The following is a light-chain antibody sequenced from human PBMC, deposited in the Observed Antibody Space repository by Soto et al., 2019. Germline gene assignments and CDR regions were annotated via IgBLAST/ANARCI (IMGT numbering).Light chain of an antibody. CDR2: EVS. CDR3: SSYTSSSTLVV. J-gene: IGLJ2*01. CDR1: SSDVGGYNY. V-gene: IGLV2-14*01. Sequence: QSALTQPASVSGSPGQSITISCTGTSSDVGGYNYVSWYQQHPGKAPKLVICEVSNRPSGVSNRFSGSKSGNTASLTISGLQAEDEADYFCSSYTSSSTLVVFGGGTKVTVL.